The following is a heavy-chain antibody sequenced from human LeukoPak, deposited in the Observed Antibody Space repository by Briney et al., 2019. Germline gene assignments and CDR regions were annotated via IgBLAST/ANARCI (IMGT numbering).Heavy chain of an antibody. Sequence: PGGSLRLSCAASGFTFSSYSMNWVRQAPGKGLEWVSSISSSSSYIYYADSVKGRFTISRDNAKNSLYLQMNSLRAEDTAVYYCAKGGDLEMATMTQGYFDYWGQGTLVTVSS. CDR2: ISSSSSYI. D-gene: IGHD5-24*01. V-gene: IGHV3-21*04. J-gene: IGHJ4*02. CDR3: AKGGDLEMATMTQGYFDY. CDR1: GFTFSSYS.